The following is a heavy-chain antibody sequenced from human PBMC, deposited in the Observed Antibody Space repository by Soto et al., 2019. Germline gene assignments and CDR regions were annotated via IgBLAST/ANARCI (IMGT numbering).Heavy chain of an antibody. CDR2: ISAYNGNT. J-gene: IGHJ6*02. CDR3: ARELDTAMVGYYYYGMDV. D-gene: IGHD5-18*01. Sequence: GGSVKVACKASGYTFTSYGIIWVRQAPGQGLEWMGWISAYNGNTNYAQKLQGRVTMTTDTSTSTAYMELRSLRSDDTAVYYCARELDTAMVGYYYYGMDVWGQGTTVTVSS. V-gene: IGHV1-18*01. CDR1: GYTFTSYG.